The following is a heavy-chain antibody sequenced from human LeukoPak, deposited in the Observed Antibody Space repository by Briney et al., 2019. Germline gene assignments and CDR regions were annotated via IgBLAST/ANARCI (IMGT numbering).Heavy chain of an antibody. Sequence: GGSLRLSCAASGFTFSSYAMHWVRQAPGKGLEWVAVISYDGSNKYYADSVKGRFTISRDNSKNTLYLQMNSLRAEDTAVYYCAGGLDYYDSSGLVDYWGQGTLVTVSS. CDR2: ISYDGSNK. D-gene: IGHD3-22*01. CDR3: AGGLDYYDSSGLVDY. V-gene: IGHV3-30*04. J-gene: IGHJ4*02. CDR1: GFTFSSYA.